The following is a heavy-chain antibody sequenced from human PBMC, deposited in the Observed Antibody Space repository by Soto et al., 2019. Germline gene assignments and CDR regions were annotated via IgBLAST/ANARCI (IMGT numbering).Heavy chain of an antibody. Sequence: SGPTLVNPTQTLTLTCTFSGFSLTTSAVAVGWIRQPPGKALEWLAIIYGSDDKFYSPSLKTRLTITKDTSTNQVVLTMTNMVPVDTATYYCARRYDTYYFDYWGRGTLVTLSS. V-gene: IGHV2-5*01. CDR3: ARRYDTYYFDY. J-gene: IGHJ4*02. CDR1: GFSLTTSAVA. CDR2: IYGSDDK. D-gene: IGHD1-1*01.